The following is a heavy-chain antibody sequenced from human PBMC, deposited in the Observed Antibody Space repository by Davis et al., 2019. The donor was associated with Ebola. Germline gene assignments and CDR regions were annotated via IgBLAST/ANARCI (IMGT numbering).Heavy chain of an antibody. D-gene: IGHD4-17*01. V-gene: IGHV3-48*02. Sequence: GESLKISCAAFGFTFSSYWMNWFRQAPGKGLEWVSHISSSGSTIYYADSVRGRFTISRDNAKNSLYLQMNSLRDEDTAVYYCGRDGWATVTTDYWGQGTLVTVSS. CDR2: ISSSGSTI. CDR3: GRDGWATVTTDY. CDR1: GFTFSSYW. J-gene: IGHJ4*02.